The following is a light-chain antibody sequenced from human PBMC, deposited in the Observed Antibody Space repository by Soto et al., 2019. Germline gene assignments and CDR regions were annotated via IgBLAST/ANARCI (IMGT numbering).Light chain of an antibody. CDR1: QSIVTF. CDR2: ATT. J-gene: IGKJ1*01. CDR3: QQSYRSTGT. V-gene: IGKV1-39*01. Sequence: MTQSPSSLSASVGDRVTITCRPIQSIVTFLNWSQQKPGAAPKLLLHATTSLQSGVPSRFSGSGSGTEFTLTISSLQPEDSATYYCQQSYRSTGTFGQGTKVDIK.